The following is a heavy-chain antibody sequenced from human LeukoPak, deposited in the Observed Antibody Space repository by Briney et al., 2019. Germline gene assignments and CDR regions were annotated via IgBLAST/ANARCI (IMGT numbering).Heavy chain of an antibody. CDR3: ARDRVRVVVVPAAMGY. CDR2: ISAYNGNT. V-gene: IGHV1-18*01. D-gene: IGHD2-2*01. CDR1: GYTFTSYG. J-gene: IGHJ4*02. Sequence: ASVKVSCKASGYTFTSYGISWVRQAPGQGLEWMGWISAYNGNTNYAQKLQGRVTMTTDTSTSTAYMELRSLRSDDTAVYYCARDRVRVVVVPAAMGYWGQGTLVTVSS.